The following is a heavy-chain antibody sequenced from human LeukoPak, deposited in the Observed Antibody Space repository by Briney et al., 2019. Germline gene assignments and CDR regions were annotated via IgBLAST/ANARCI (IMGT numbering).Heavy chain of an antibody. Sequence: QPGGSLRLSCAASGFTFSSYWVHWVRQAPGKGLVWVSRINNDGSSTSYADSVKGRFTISRDNAKNTLYLQMNSLRAEDTAVYYCATRYSSSSGFDYWGQGTLVTVSS. D-gene: IGHD6-6*01. CDR3: ATRYSSSSGFDY. CDR2: INNDGSST. CDR1: GFTFSSYW. V-gene: IGHV3-74*01. J-gene: IGHJ4*02.